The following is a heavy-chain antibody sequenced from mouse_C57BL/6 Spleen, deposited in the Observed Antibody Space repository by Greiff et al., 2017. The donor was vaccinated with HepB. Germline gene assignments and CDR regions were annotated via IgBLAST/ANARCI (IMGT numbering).Heavy chain of an antibody. CDR1: GFTFNTYA. CDR3: VRDRYYGYDVEGFDYAMDY. CDR2: IRSKSSNYAT. Sequence: EVMLVESGGGLVQPKGSLKLSCAASGFTFNTYAMHWVRQAPGKGLEWVARIRSKSSNYATYYADSVKDRFTISRDDSQSMLYLQMNNLKTEDTAMYYCVRDRYYGYDVEGFDYAMDYWGQGTSVTVSS. D-gene: IGHD2-2*01. J-gene: IGHJ4*01. V-gene: IGHV10-3*01.